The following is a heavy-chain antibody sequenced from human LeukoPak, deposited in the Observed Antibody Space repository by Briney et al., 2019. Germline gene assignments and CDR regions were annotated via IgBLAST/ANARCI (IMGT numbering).Heavy chain of an antibody. CDR1: GGSFSGYY. J-gene: IGHJ4*02. D-gene: IGHD3-10*01. CDR2: INHSGST. Sequence: SETLSLTCAVYGGSFSGYYWSWIRQPPGKGLEWIGEINHSGSTNYNPSLKSRVTISVDTSKNQFSLKLSSVTAADTAVYYCARRFRGVIIRYSFDYWGQGTLVTVSS. CDR3: ARRFRGVIIRYSFDY. V-gene: IGHV4-34*01.